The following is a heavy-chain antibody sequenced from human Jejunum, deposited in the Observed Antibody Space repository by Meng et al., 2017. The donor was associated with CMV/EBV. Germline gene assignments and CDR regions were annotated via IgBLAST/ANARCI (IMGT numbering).Heavy chain of an antibody. CDR1: GFNLGGYT. D-gene: IGHD1-1*01. CDR2: IAWHSGSI. Sequence: CAAYGFNLGGYTMRWVRQAAGKGMEWVSGIAWHSGSIGYANSVKGRFNIYRDNAKKSVYLQLNSLRVEDTAMFYCVRDNRGGNWQWGQGTLVTVSS. V-gene: IGHV3-9*01. J-gene: IGHJ1*01. CDR3: VRDNRGGNWQ.